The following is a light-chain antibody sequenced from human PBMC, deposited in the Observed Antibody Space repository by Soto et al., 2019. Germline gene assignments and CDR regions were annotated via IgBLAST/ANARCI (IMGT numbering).Light chain of an antibody. CDR3: QQCHDRPRT. V-gene: IGKV3-15*01. CDR1: ENINRN. Sequence: EIVMTQSPDTLSVSPGERVTLSCRASENINRNLVWYQKRPGQAPRLVIYTASTRATGIPARFSGSVSGTDFPPTIGSRQSEDLAAYYCQQCHDRPRTFGLGTKVDIK. CDR2: TAS. J-gene: IGKJ1*01.